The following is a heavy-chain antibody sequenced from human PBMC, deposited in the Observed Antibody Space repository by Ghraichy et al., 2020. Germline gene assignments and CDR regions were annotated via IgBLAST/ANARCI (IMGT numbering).Heavy chain of an antibody. J-gene: IGHJ4*02. CDR1: GFTFSDYF. D-gene: IGHD3-10*01. V-gene: IGHV3-11*01. CDR3: ARMLWIGELYPYDY. CDR2: IPNSGSTR. Sequence: LSLTCAASGFTFSDYFMSWVRQAPGKGLEWLLCIPNSGSTRYYADSVKGRFTISRDNAKNSLYLQMNSLRAEDTAVYYCARMLWIGELYPYDYWGQGTLVSVSS.